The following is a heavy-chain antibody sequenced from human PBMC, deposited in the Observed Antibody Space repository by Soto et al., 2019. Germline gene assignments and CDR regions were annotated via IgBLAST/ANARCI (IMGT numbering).Heavy chain of an antibody. D-gene: IGHD2-8*01. CDR2: ISAYNGNT. CDR1: GYTFTSYR. V-gene: IGHV1-18*01. CDR3: ARNGVSPYYYYYMDV. Sequence: ASVKGACKASGYTFTSYRISWVRQAPGQGLEWMGWISAYNGNTNYAQKLQGRVTMTTDTSTSTAYMELRSLRSDDTAVYYCARNGVSPYYYYYMDVWGKGTTVTVSS. J-gene: IGHJ6*03.